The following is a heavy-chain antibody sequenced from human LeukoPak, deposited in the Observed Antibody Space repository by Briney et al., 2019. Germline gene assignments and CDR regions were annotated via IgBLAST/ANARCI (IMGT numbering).Heavy chain of an antibody. V-gene: IGHV4-59*01. J-gene: IGHJ4*02. CDR3: ARDEGSGYFDY. Sequence: SETLSFTCTVSGGSISSYYWSWIRQPPGKGLEWIGYIYYSGSTNYNPSLKSRVTISVDTSKNQFSLKLSSVTAADTAVYYCARDEGSGYFDYWGQGTLVTVSS. D-gene: IGHD6-19*01. CDR2: IYYSGST. CDR1: GGSISSYY.